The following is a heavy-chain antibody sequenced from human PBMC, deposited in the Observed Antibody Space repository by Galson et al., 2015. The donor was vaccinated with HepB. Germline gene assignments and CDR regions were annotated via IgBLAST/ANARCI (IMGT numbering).Heavy chain of an antibody. CDR2: IWYDGSNK. J-gene: IGHJ3*02. D-gene: IGHD2-15*01. Sequence: SLRLSCAASGFTFSSYGMHWVRQAPGKGLEWVAVIWYDGSNKYYADSVKGRFTISRDNSKNTLYLQMNSLRAEDTAVYYCARGADIVVVVATDGTFDIWGQGTMVTVSS. CDR3: ARGADIVVVVATDGTFDI. CDR1: GFTFSSYG. V-gene: IGHV3-30*19.